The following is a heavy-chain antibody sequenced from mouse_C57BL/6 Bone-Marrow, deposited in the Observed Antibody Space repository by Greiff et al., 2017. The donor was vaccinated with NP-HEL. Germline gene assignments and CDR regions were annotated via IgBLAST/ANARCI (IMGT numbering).Heavy chain of an antibody. CDR2: IHPNSGST. Sequence: QVQLKQPGAELVKPGASVKLSCKASGYTFTSYWMHWVKQRPGQGLEWIGMIHPNSGSTNYNEKFKSKATLTVDKSSSTAYMQLSSLTSEDSAVYYCARQVVARHYWGQGTTLTVSS. V-gene: IGHV1-64*01. J-gene: IGHJ2*01. D-gene: IGHD1-1*01. CDR3: ARQVVARHY. CDR1: GYTFTSYW.